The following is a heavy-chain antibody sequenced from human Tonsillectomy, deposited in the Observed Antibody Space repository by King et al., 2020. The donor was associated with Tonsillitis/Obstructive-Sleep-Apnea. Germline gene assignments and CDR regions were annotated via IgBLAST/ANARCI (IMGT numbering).Heavy chain of an antibody. Sequence: PGQGLEWMGWISGNNGNTNHAQKLQGRVTMTTDTSTSTAYMELRSLRSDDTAVYYCAIDYCISTRCYSRYFDYWGQGT. CDR2: ISGNNGNT. V-gene: IGHV1-18*01. D-gene: IGHD2-2*01. CDR3: AIDYCISTRCYSRYFDY. J-gene: IGHJ4*02.